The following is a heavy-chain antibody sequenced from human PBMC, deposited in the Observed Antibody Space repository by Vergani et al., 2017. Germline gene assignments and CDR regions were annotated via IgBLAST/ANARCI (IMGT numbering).Heavy chain of an antibody. CDR3: ARLRAYGPFDY. CDR1: GGSFSGYY. D-gene: IGHD3-10*01. J-gene: IGHJ4*02. Sequence: QVQLQQWGAGLLKPSETLSLTCAVYGGSFSGYYWSWIRQPPGKGLEWIGEINHSGSTNYNPSLKSRVTISVDTSKNQFSLKLSSVTAADTAVYYCARLRAYGPFDYWGQGTLVTVSS. CDR2: INHSGST. V-gene: IGHV4-34*01.